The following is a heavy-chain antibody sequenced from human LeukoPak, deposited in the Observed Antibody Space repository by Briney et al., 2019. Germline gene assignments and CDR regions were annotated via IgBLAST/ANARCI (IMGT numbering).Heavy chain of an antibody. V-gene: IGHV3-21*01. D-gene: IGHD3-9*01. J-gene: IGHJ5*02. CDR3: AREYRYFDWETFDP. CDR2: ISSSSSYI. CDR1: GFTFSSYS. Sequence: PGGSLRLSCAASGFTFSSYSMNWVRQAPGKGLEWVSSISSSSSYIYYADSVKGRFTISRDNAKNSLYLQMNSLRAEGTAVYYCAREYRYFDWETFDPWGQGTLVTVSS.